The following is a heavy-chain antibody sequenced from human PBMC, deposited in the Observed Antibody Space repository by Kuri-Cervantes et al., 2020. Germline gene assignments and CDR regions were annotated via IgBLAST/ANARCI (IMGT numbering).Heavy chain of an antibody. D-gene: IGHD6-19*01. CDR2: IKSKTDGGTT. V-gene: IGHV3-15*01. Sequence: GESLKISCAASGFIFNNAWMSWVRQAPGKGLEWVGRIKSKTDGGTTDYAAPVKGRFTISRDDSKSTLYLQMNSLKIEDTGVYFCTTDRSYRGAVAGHDHWGQGTLVTVSS. J-gene: IGHJ4*02. CDR3: TTDRSYRGAVAGHDH. CDR1: GFIFNNAW.